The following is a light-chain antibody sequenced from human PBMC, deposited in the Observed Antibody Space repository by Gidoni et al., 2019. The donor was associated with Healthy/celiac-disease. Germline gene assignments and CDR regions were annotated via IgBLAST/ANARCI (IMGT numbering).Light chain of an antibody. CDR1: QSISSY. CDR3: QQSYSTPWT. Sequence: DIQMTQSPSSLYASVGDRVTITSRSSQSISSYLNWYKQKPGKATKLLIYAASSLQSWFPARFIGSGSGTAFTLTISSLQPEDFATYYCQQSYSTPWTFGQGTKVEIK. V-gene: IGKV1-39*01. CDR2: AAS. J-gene: IGKJ1*01.